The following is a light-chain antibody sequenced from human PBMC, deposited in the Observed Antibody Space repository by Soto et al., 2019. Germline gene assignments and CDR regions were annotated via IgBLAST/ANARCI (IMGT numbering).Light chain of an antibody. CDR3: CSYAGNYILV. Sequence: QSALTQPRSVSGSPGQSITISCTGTSSDDGAYNYVSWYQQHPGKVPKLIIYDVTKRPSGVPDRFSGSKSGNMASLTISGLQAEDEADYYCCSYAGNYILVFGGGTKLTVL. CDR1: SSDDGAYNY. J-gene: IGLJ2*01. V-gene: IGLV2-11*01. CDR2: DVT.